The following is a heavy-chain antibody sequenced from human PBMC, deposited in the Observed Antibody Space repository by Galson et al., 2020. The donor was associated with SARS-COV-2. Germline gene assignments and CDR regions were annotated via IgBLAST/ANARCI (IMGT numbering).Heavy chain of an antibody. CDR1: GFTFSSYA. CDR3: ARIHMTTVTTGDY. V-gene: IGHV3-30-3*01. CDR2: ISYDGSNK. J-gene: IGHJ4*02. D-gene: IGHD4-17*01. Sequence: GGSLRLSCAVSGFTFSSYAMHWVRQAPGKGLEWVAVISYDGSNKYYADSVKGRFTISRDNSKNTLYLQMNSLRAEDTAVYYCARIHMTTVTTGDYWGQGTLVTVSS.